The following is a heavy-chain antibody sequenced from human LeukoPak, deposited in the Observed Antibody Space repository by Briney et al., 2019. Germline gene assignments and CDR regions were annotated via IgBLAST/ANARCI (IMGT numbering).Heavy chain of an antibody. CDR3: AGGEDILTGYYRGDY. D-gene: IGHD3-9*01. CDR2: IIPIFGTA. V-gene: IGHV1-69*06. Sequence: GASVKVSCKASGGTFSSYAISWVRQAPGQGLEWMGGIIPIFGTANYAQKFQGRVTITADKSTSTAYMELSSLRSEDTAVYYCAGGEDILTGYYRGDYWGQGTLVTVSS. J-gene: IGHJ4*02. CDR1: GGTFSSYA.